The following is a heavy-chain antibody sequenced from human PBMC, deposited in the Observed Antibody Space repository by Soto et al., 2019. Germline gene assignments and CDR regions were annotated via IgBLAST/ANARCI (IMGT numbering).Heavy chain of an antibody. V-gene: IGHV3-30*18. CDR2: ISYDGSNE. CDR3: AKGLATVTTSGVY. CDR1: GFTFSNYG. J-gene: IGHJ4*02. Sequence: QVQLVESGGGVVQPGRSLRLSCAASGFTFSNYGMHWVRQAPGKGLEWVTVISYDGSNEYYADSVKGRFTISRDNSKNTLYLQMNSLRTEDTAVYYCAKGLATVTTSGVYWGQGTLVTVSS. D-gene: IGHD4-17*01.